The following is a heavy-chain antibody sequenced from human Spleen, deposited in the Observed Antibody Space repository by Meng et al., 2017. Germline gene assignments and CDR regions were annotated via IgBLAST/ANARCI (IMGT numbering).Heavy chain of an antibody. Sequence: QVQLQESCPGLVQTSGSLFLTSAVSGGSIRSSNWWSWVRQPPGKGLEWIGEMSKSGSTNYDPSLKSRVIISVDKSQNQFSLTLSSVTAADTAVYYCASHVTMTGQRGFDHWGQGTLVTVSS. CDR3: ASHVTMTGQRGFDH. CDR2: MSKSGST. V-gene: IGHV4-4*02. CDR1: GGSIRSSNW. D-gene: IGHD1/OR15-1a*01. J-gene: IGHJ4*02.